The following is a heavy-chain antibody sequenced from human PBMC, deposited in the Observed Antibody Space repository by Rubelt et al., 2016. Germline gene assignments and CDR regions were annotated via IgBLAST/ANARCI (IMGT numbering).Heavy chain of an antibody. CDR1: EFVVSNNY. V-gene: IGHV3-66*01. D-gene: IGHD2-15*01. CDR3: AKVPAVVAATRIDY. Sequence: GSLRLSCAASEFVVSNNYMSWVRQAPGKGLEWVSIIYASGDTYYGDSLEGKFTISRDNSKNMIYLQMNSLRAEDTAVYYCAKVPAVVAATRIDYWGQGTLVTVSS. J-gene: IGHJ4*02. CDR2: IYASGDT.